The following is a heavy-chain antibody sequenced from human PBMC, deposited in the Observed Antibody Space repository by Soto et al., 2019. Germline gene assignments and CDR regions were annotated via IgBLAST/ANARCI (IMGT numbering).Heavy chain of an antibody. CDR1: GGSISSGNYY. Sequence: SETLSLTCTVSGGSISSGNYYWSWIRQPPGKGLEWIGYIYYSGSTNYNPSLKSRVTISVDTSKNQFSLKLSSVTAADTAVYYCARDSPHSGYAAWGQGTLVTVSS. J-gene: IGHJ5*02. CDR3: ARDSPHSGYAA. V-gene: IGHV4-61*01. CDR2: IYYSGST. D-gene: IGHD5-12*01.